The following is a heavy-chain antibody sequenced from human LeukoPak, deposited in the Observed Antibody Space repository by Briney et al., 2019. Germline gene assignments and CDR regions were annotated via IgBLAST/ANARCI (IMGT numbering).Heavy chain of an antibody. CDR3: GRGMDV. CDR2: IKQDGSEK. V-gene: IGHV3-7*01. J-gene: IGHJ6*02. CDR1: GFTFSNFW. Sequence: GGSLRLSCAASGFTFSNFWMSWVRQAPGKGQEWVANIKQDGSEKYYVDSVKGRFTISRDNAKNSLYLQMNSLRAEDTAVYYCGRGMDVWGQGTTVTVSS.